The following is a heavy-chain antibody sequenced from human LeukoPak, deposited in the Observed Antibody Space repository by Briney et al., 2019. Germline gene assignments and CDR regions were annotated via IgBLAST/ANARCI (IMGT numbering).Heavy chain of an antibody. CDR2: ISYDGSNK. CDR3: ARDGDYWNYYYYYGMDV. Sequence: GRSLRLSCAASGFTFSSYAMHWVRQAPGKGLEWVAVISYDGSNKYYADSVKGRFTISRDNSKNTLYLQMNSLRAEDTAVYHCARDGDYWNYYYYYGMDVWGQGTTVTVSS. D-gene: IGHD1-1*01. CDR1: GFTFSSYA. V-gene: IGHV3-30*04. J-gene: IGHJ6*02.